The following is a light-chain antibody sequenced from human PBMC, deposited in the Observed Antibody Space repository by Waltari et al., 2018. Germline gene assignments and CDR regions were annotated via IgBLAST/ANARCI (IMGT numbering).Light chain of an antibody. V-gene: IGLV5-45*03. CDR3: MIWHSSASV. J-gene: IGLJ2*01. Sequence: QAVRTQPSSPSASPGASSRLTCTLPRGINVHDRKIYWSQPQLGKPPPYLLRFRSDLEKQQAPGLHSRYFGSKDASANAGSLLNSGLQSEDEADYYCMIWHSSASVFGGGTTLTVL. CDR2: FRSDLEK. CDR1: RGINVHDRK.